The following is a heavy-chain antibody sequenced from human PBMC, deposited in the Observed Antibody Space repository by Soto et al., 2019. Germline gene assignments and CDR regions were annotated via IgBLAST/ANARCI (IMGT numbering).Heavy chain of an antibody. Sequence: ASVKVSCKASGGTFSSYTISWVRQAPGQGLEWMGRIIPILGIANYAQKFQGRVTITADKSTSTAYMELSSLRSEDTAVYYCAREEYYYGSGSYWGYYFDYWGQGTLVTVSS. V-gene: IGHV1-69*04. D-gene: IGHD3-10*01. J-gene: IGHJ4*02. CDR3: AREEYYYGSGSYWGYYFDY. CDR2: IIPILGIA. CDR1: GGTFSSYT.